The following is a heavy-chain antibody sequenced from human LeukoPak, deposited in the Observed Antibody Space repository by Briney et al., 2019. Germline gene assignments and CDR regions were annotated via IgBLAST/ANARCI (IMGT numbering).Heavy chain of an antibody. D-gene: IGHD6-13*01. V-gene: IGHV3-43D*03. CDR2: ISWDGGII. J-gene: IGHJ4*02. Sequence: GGSLRLSCAASGFTFDDYAMHWVRQAPGKGLEWVSLISWDGGIIYYADSVKGRFTISRDNAKNSLYLEMNNLRAEDTAVYYCARDSYSSSRNDYWGQGTLVTVSS. CDR3: ARDSYSSSRNDY. CDR1: GFTFDDYA.